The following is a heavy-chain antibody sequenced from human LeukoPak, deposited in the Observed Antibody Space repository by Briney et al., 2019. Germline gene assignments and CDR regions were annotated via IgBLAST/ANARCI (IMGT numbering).Heavy chain of an antibody. CDR3: ARDYDFWSGYFDW. J-gene: IGHJ4*01. D-gene: IGHD3-3*01. CDR2: IKTDGTEA. Sequence: GGSLRLSCAASGFTFRDYWMSWVRQAPGKGLEWVANIKTDGTEAYYMDSVKGRFNTSRDNAKNALYLQMSSLRTEDTAVYYCARDYDFWSGYFDWWGQGTRVTVSS. V-gene: IGHV3-7*05. CDR1: GFTFRDYW.